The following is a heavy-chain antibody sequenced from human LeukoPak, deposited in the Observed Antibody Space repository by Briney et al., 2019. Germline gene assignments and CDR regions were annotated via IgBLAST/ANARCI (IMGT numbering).Heavy chain of an antibody. J-gene: IGHJ6*02. V-gene: IGHV3-13*03. CDR1: GFTFSRYD. D-gene: IGHD3-10*01. CDR3: ARDRGITMVRGVNLYYYYGMDV. Sequence: GGSLRLSCAACGFTFSRYDMHWVRQATGKGLEWVSIIGSTGGTYFPGSVQGQFTISREHAKNSLCLQMNSLRAGDTAVYYCARDRGITMVRGVNLYYYYGMDVWGQGTTVTVSS. CDR2: IGSTGGT.